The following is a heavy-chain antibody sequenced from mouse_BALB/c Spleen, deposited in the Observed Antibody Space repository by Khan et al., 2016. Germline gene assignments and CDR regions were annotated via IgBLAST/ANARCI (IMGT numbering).Heavy chain of an antibody. CDR3: ARGTTRYCDV. V-gene: IGHV9-1*02. CDR1: GYTFTNYG. J-gene: IGHJ1*01. Sequence: QIQLVQSGPELKKPGETVKISCKASGYTFTNYGMNWVKQAPGKGLKWMGWINTYTGEPTYADDFKGRFAFSLETSASTAYLQINNLKNEDMATYFCARGTTRYCDVWGAGTTVTVSS. D-gene: IGHD1-1*01. CDR2: INTYTGEP.